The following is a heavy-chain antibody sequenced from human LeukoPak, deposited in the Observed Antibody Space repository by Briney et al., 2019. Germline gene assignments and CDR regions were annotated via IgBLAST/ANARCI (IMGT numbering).Heavy chain of an antibody. Sequence: GGSLRLSCAVSGFTFSSYWMSWVRQAPGKGLEWVANIKQDGSEKYYVDSVKGRFTIPRDNAKNSLYLQMNSLRAEDTAAYYCARRHSSGWPNFDYWGQGTLVTVSS. J-gene: IGHJ4*02. CDR1: GFTFSSYW. CDR3: ARRHSSGWPNFDY. V-gene: IGHV3-7*01. D-gene: IGHD6-19*01. CDR2: IKQDGSEK.